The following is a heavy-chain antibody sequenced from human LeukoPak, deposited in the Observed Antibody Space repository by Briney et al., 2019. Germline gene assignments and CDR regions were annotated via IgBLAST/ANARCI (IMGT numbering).Heavy chain of an antibody. Sequence: SVKVSCKASGGTFSSYAISWVRQAPGQGLEWMGGIIPIFGTANYAQKLQGRVTMTTDTSTSTAYMELRSLRSDDTAVYYCARSNSGSSSYDYYYYYMDVWGKGTTVTVSS. V-gene: IGHV1-69*05. CDR2: IIPIFGTA. D-gene: IGHD2-15*01. J-gene: IGHJ6*03. CDR3: ARSNSGSSSYDYYYYYMDV. CDR1: GGTFSSYA.